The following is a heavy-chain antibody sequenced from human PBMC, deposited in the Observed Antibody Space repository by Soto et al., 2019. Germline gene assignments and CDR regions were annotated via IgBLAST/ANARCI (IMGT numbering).Heavy chain of an antibody. V-gene: IGHV1-18*01. J-gene: IGHJ5*02. CDR3: ARESAAATNWVDP. CDR2: ISAYNGNT. D-gene: IGHD6-13*01. Sequence: GASVTVSSKASGYTFTSYGISWVRQAPGQGLEWMGWISAYNGNTNYAQKLQGRVTMTTDTSTSTAYMELRSLRSDDTAVYYCARESAAATNWVDPWGQGTLVTVSS. CDR1: GYTFTSYG.